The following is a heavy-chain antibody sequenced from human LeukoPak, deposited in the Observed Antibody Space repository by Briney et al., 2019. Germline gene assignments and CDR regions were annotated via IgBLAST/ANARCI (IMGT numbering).Heavy chain of an antibody. CDR1: DGSISNYY. CDR3: ARNRVFTYWYFDL. D-gene: IGHD5/OR15-5a*01. CDR2: IYYSGSI. V-gene: IGHV4-59*01. Sequence: PSETLSLTCTVSDGSISNYYWSWIRQPPGKGLEWIGYIYYSGSINYNPSPRSRVSMSLDTSKNQFSLKLSSVTAADTAVYFCARNRVFTYWYFDLWGRGTLVTVSS. J-gene: IGHJ2*01.